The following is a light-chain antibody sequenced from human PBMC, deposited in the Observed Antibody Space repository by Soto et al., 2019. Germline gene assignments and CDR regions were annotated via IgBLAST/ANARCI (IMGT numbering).Light chain of an antibody. J-gene: IGLJ1*01. CDR2: DVS. V-gene: IGLV2-11*01. CDR3: CSYAGSYTFP. Sequence: QSVLTQPRSVSGSPGQSVTISCTGTRRDVGGYNYVSWYQQHPGKAPKRMIYDVSKRPSGVPDRFSGSKSGNTASLTISGLQAEDEADYYCCSYAGSYTFPFGTGTKVTVL. CDR1: RRDVGGYNY.